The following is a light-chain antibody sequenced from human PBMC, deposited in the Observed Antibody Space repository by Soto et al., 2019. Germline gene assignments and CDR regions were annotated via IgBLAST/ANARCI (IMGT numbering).Light chain of an antibody. CDR1: QTISNF. J-gene: IGKJ1*01. V-gene: IGKV1-39*01. Sequence: DIQMTQSPSSLSAYVGDRVTITCRASQTISNFLNWYQQKPGKAPNLLIYAASGLQSGVPSRFSASGSGTDFTLNITSLQPEDFATYFCRQSFSTPRTFGQGTRVELK. CDR2: AAS. CDR3: RQSFSTPRT.